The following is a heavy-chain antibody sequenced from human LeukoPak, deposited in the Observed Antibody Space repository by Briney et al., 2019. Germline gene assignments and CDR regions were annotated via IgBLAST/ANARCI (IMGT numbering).Heavy chain of an antibody. V-gene: IGHV3-66*01. Sequence: PGGSLRLSCAASGFTVSSNYMSWVRQAPGKGLEWVSVIYSGGSTYYADSVKGRFTISRDNSKNTLYLQMNSLRAEDTAVYYCARGDGSGNTYFDYWGQGTLVTVSS. CDR2: IYSGGST. CDR3: ARGDGSGNTYFDY. CDR1: GFTVSSNY. D-gene: IGHD3-10*01. J-gene: IGHJ4*02.